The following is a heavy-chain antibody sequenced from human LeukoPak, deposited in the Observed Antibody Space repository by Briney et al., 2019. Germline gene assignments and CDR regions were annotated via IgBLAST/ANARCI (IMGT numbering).Heavy chain of an antibody. CDR3: ARHSSRDYYYGMDV. V-gene: IGHV1-2*02. D-gene: IGHD2-21*01. CDR2: INPNSGGT. J-gene: IGHJ6*02. CDR1: GYTFTGYY. Sequence: ASVKVSCKASGYTFTGYYMHWVRQAPGQGLEWMGWINPNSGGTNYAQKFQGGVTMTRDTSISTAYMELSRLRSDDTAVYYCARHSSRDYYYGMDVWGQGTTVTVSS.